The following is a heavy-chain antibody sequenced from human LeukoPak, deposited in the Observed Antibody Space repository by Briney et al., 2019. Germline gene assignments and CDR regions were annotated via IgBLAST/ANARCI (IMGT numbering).Heavy chain of an antibody. J-gene: IGHJ4*02. CDR2: IISGSEYI. Sequence: GGSLRLSCAASGFIFSSQGVNWVRQAPGKGLEWVSSIISGSEYIHYADSVRGRFTISRDHAKNSLYLQMSSLRAEDTAVYYCARDLRGGTSMDYWGQGTLVTVSS. D-gene: IGHD4-23*01. CDR3: ARDLRGGTSMDY. CDR1: GFIFSSQG. V-gene: IGHV3-21*01.